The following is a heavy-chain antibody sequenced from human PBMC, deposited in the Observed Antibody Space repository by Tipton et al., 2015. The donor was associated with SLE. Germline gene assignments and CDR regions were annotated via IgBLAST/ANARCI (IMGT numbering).Heavy chain of an antibody. CDR2: IYYSGST. V-gene: IGHV4-39*07. CDR1: GGSISSSSYY. Sequence: TLSLTCTVSGGSISSSSYYWGWIRQPPGKGLEWIGSIYYSGSTYYNPSLRSRVTISVDTSKNQFSLKLSSVTAADTAVYYCARGPRGSGSFDYWGQGTLVTVSS. CDR3: ARGPRGSGSFDY. J-gene: IGHJ4*02. D-gene: IGHD3-22*01.